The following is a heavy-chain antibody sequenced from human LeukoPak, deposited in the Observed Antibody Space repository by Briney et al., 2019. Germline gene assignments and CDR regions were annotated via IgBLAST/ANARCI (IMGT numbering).Heavy chain of an antibody. V-gene: IGHV1-2*02. D-gene: IGHD3-3*01. CDR2: INPNSGGT. CDR3: ARDGLLEIFGVVYYFDY. Sequence: ASVKVSCKASGYTFTGYYMHWVRQAPGQGLEWMGWINPNSGGTNYAQKFQGRVTMTRDTSISTAYMELSRLRSDDTAVYYCARDGLLEIFGVVYYFDYWGQGTLVTVSS. J-gene: IGHJ4*02. CDR1: GYTFTGYY.